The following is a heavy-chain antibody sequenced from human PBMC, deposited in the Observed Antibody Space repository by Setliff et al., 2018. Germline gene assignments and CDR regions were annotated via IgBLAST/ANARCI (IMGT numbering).Heavy chain of an antibody. J-gene: IGHJ4*02. CDR3: ARVGRSRTGYYSDY. V-gene: IGHV4-38-2*01. CDR2: LHTSGTT. Sequence: PSETLSLTCAVSGYSISSGYYWGWIRQPPGRGLEWIGRLHTSGTTDYNPSLKGRVTISADTSTNTAYIELRSLRSDDTAIYFCARVGRSRTGYYSDYWGPGTQVTVSS. D-gene: IGHD1-1*01. CDR1: GYSISSGYY.